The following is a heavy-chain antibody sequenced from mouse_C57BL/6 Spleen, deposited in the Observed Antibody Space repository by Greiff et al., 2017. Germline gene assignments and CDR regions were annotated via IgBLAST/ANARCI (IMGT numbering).Heavy chain of an antibody. Sequence: EVQLQQSGPELVKPGASVKISCKASGYSFTGYYMNWVKQSPEKSLEWIGEINPSTGGTTYNQKFKAKATLTVDKSSSTAYMQLKSLTSEDSAVYYCARYYYGSSPWFAYWGQGTLVTFSA. CDR2: INPSTGGT. J-gene: IGHJ3*01. CDR3: ARYYYGSSPWFAY. D-gene: IGHD1-1*01. CDR1: GYSFTGYY. V-gene: IGHV1-42*01.